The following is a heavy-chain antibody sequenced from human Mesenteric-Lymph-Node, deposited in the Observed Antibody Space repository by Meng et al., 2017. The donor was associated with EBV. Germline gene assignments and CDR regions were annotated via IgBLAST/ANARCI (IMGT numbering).Heavy chain of an antibody. V-gene: IGHV7-4-1*02. CDR3: ARDLRSGSYDY. CDR1: GYTFIGYS. D-gene: IGHD1-26*01. CDR2: ISTSTGNP. Sequence: QVQRVQAGVELKTPAGSVKVSRKASGYTFIGYSINWLRQAPGQGLEWMGYISTSTGNPTYAQGFTGRFVFSLDTSVSTAYLQISSLKAEDTAVYYCARDLRSGSYDYWGQGTLVTVPS. J-gene: IGHJ4*02.